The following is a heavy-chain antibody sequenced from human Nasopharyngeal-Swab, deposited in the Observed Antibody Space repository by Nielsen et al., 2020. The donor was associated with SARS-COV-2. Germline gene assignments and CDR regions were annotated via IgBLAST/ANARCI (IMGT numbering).Heavy chain of an antibody. CDR1: GYSISSGYY. J-gene: IGHJ1*01. CDR3: AVGYCSSSNCYREYFQH. Sequence: SETLSLTCSVSGYSISSGYYWAWIRQSPEKGLEWVATVYQSGETYYNPSLRSRVTISVDTSKSQFSLKLSSVTAADTAIYYCAVGYCSSSNCYREYFQHWGQGTLVTVSS. CDR2: VYQSGET. D-gene: IGHD2-2*01. V-gene: IGHV4-38-2*01.